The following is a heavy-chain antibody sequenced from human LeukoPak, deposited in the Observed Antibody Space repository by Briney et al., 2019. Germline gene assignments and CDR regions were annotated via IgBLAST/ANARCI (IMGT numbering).Heavy chain of an antibody. J-gene: IGHJ6*02. V-gene: IGHV1-69*13. D-gene: IGHD5-24*01. Sequence: ASVKVSCKASGGTFSSYAISWVRQAPGQGLEWMGGIIPIFGTANYAQKFQGRVTITADESTSTAYMELSSLRSEDTAVYYCARADVEMATIISYSYYGMDVWGQGTTVTVSS. CDR2: IIPIFGTA. CDR3: ARADVEMATIISYSYYGMDV. CDR1: GGTFSSYA.